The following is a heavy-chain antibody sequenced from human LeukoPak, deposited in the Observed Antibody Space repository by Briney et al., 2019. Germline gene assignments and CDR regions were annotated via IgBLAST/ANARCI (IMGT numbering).Heavy chain of an antibody. CDR1: GGSISSYY. V-gene: IGHV4-59*01. D-gene: IGHD6-19*01. J-gene: IGHJ5*02. CDR3: ARDHGGSSGWSLNWFDP. Sequence: SETLSLTCTVSGGSISSYYWSWIRQPPGKGLEWIGYIYYSGSTNYNPSLKSRVTISVDTSKNQFSLKLSSVTAADTAVYYCARDHGGSSGWSLNWFDPWAREPWSPPPQ. CDR2: IYYSGST.